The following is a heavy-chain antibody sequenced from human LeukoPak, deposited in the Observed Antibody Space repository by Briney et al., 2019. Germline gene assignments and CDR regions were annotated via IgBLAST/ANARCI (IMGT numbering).Heavy chain of an antibody. J-gene: IGHJ6*03. CDR2: ISGSGGST. CDR3: AKVGAYDILTGYYYYYYYMDV. CDR1: GFTFSSYG. D-gene: IGHD3-9*01. V-gene: IGHV3-23*01. Sequence: PGGSLRLSCAASGFTFSSYGMSWVRQAPGRGLEWVSAISGSGGSTYYADSVKGRFTISRDNSKNTLYLQMNSLRAEDTAVYYCAKVGAYDILTGYYYYYYYMDVWGKGTTVTISS.